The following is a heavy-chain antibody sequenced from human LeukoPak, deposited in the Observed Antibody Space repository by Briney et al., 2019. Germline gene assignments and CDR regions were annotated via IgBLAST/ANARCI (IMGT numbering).Heavy chain of an antibody. CDR1: GDSISSGDYC. J-gene: IGHJ3*02. D-gene: IGHD3-22*01. V-gene: IGHV4-61*02. CDR2: ISSSGST. CDR3: ARGPYSYDSSGAFDI. Sequence: SETLSLTCTVSGDSISSGDYCWSWIRQPAWKGLEWIGRISSSGSTNYNPSLKSRVTISVDTSKNQFSLKLSSVTVADTAVYFCARGPYSYDSSGAFDIWGQGTMVTVSS.